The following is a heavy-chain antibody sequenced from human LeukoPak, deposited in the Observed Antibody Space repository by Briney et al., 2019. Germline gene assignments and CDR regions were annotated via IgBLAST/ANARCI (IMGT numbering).Heavy chain of an antibody. CDR1: GGSISSSNYY. CDR2: IYYTGST. V-gene: IGHV4-39*07. J-gene: IGHJ4*02. CDR3: ASILNPNYFDTSGYYDY. D-gene: IGHD3-22*01. Sequence: SESLSLTCAVYGGSISSSNYYSGWIRQPPGNGLEWIGNIYYTGSTYYNPSLTSRVTISVDSSKNHFSLKLTSVTAADTAVYYCASILNPNYFDTSGYYDYWGQGTLVTVSS.